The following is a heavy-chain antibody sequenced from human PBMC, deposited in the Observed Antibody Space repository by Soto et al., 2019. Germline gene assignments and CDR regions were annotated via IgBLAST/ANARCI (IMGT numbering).Heavy chain of an antibody. CDR1: GGSISSYY. CDR3: AREVWYCSSTSCYTRYYYYYGMDV. J-gene: IGHJ6*02. V-gene: IGHV4-4*07. D-gene: IGHD2-2*02. CDR2: IYTSGST. Sequence: QVQLQESGPGLVKPSETLSLTCTVSGGSISSYYWSWIRQPAGKGLEWLGRIYTSGSTNYNPSLTSRVTMSVDTSKNQFSLKLSAVTAADTAVDYCAREVWYCSSTSCYTRYYYYYGMDVWGQGTTVTVSS.